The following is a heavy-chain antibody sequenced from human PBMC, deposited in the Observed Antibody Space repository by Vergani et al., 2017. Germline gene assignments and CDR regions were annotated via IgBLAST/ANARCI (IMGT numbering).Heavy chain of an antibody. V-gene: IGHV4-39*01. CDR1: GGSIRSTFYY. CDR2: IYYSGST. J-gene: IGHJ6*03. D-gene: IGHD6-13*01. CDR3: AGRKEQLVPGNYYYYYYMDV. Sequence: QLQLQESDPGLVKPSETLSLTCTVSGGSIRSTFYYWGWIRQPPGKGLEWIGTIYYSGSTYYNPSLKSRVTISVDTSKNQFSLKLNSVTAADTAVYYCAGRKEQLVPGNYYYYYYMDVWGKGTTVTVSS.